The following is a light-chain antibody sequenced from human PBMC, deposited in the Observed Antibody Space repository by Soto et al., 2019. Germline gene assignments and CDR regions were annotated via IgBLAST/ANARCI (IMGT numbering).Light chain of an antibody. V-gene: IGKV1-9*01. CDR2: AAS. CDR3: QQLDSYPIT. Sequence: DIQLTQSPSFLSASVGDRVTITCRASQGISNYLAWYQQKAGKAPNILINAASTLQSGVPSRFSGIGAGTEFTLTISSLQPEDFATYYCQQLDSYPITFGQGTRLEIK. J-gene: IGKJ5*01. CDR1: QGISNY.